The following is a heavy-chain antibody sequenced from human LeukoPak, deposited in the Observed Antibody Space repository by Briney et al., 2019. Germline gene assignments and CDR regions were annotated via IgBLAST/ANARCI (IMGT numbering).Heavy chain of an antibody. CDR3: AKDIQLWFEGEGY. J-gene: IGHJ4*02. D-gene: IGHD5-18*01. CDR2: ISGSGGST. CDR1: GFTFSSYA. Sequence: QPGGSLLLSCAASGFTFSSYAMSWVRQAPGKGLEGVSGISGSGGSTYYADSVKGRFTISRDNSKNTLYLQLNSLRVEDTAVYYCAKDIQLWFEGEGYWGQGPLVTVSS. V-gene: IGHV3-23*01.